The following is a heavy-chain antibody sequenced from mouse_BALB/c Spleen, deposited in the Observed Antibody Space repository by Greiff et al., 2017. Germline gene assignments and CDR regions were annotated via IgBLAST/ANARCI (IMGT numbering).Heavy chain of an antibody. J-gene: IGHJ3*01. D-gene: IGHD2-4*01. V-gene: IGHV2-9*02. CDR1: GFSLTSYG. Sequence: VQVVESGPGLVAPSQSLSITCTVSGFSLTSYGVHWVRQPPGKGLEWLGVIWAGGSTNYNSALMSRLSISKDNSKSQVFLKMNSLQTDDTAMYYCARYDYGAWFAYWGQGTLVTVSA. CDR2: IWAGGST. CDR3: ARYDYGAWFAY.